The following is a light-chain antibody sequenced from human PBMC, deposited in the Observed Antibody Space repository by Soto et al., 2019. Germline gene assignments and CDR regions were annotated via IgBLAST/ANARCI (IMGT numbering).Light chain of an antibody. CDR2: EVN. V-gene: IGLV2-11*01. J-gene: IGLJ2*01. CDR3: SSYAGSFDLI. CDR1: SSDVGGY. Sequence: SALTQPRSVSGSPGQSVTISCTGTSSDVGGYVSWYQQHPGKAPNLIIYEVNKWPSGVPDRFSGSKSGNTASLTISGLQAEDEADYYCSSYAGSFDLIFGGGTKLTVL.